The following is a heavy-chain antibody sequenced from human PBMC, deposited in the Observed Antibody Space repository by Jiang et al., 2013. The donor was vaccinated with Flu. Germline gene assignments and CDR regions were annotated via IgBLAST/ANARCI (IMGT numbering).Heavy chain of an antibody. J-gene: IGHJ4*02. CDR1: GGSIGSSSYY. D-gene: IGHD1-26*01. CDR2: IYYSGST. V-gene: IGHV4-39*01. CDR3: ARHLGGSYYPFDY. Sequence: GPGLVKPSETLSLTCTVSGGSIGSSSYYWGWIRQPPGKGLEWIGSIYYSGSTYYNPSLKSRVTISVDTSKNQFSLKLSSVTAADTAVYYCARHLGGSYYPFDYWGQGTLVTVSS.